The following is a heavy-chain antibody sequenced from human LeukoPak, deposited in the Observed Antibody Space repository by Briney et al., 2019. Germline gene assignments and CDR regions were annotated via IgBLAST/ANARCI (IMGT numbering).Heavy chain of an antibody. CDR1: GFTFSSYS. CDR3: ARDHWVSGIAAAGFALH. D-gene: IGHD6-13*01. V-gene: IGHV3-21*01. J-gene: IGHJ4*02. Sequence: GGSLRLSCAASGFTFSSYSMNWVRQAPGKGLEWVSSISSSSYIYYADSVKGRFTISRDNAKNSLYLQMNSLRAEDTAVYYCARDHWVSGIAAAGFALHWGQGTLVTVSS. CDR2: ISSSSYI.